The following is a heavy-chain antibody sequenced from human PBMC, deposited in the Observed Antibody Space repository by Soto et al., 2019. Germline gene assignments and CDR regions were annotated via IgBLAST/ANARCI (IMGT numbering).Heavy chain of an antibody. D-gene: IGHD6-25*01. V-gene: IGHV1-18*01. CDR2: ISACNGNT. Sequence: RASVKVSCKASGYTFTSYGISWVRQAPGQGLEWMGWISACNGNTKYSQKLQGRVTMTTDTSTSTAYMELSSLRSEDTAVYYCARAVAAAADFDYWGQGTLVTVSS. CDR1: GYTFTSYG. J-gene: IGHJ4*02. CDR3: ARAVAAAADFDY.